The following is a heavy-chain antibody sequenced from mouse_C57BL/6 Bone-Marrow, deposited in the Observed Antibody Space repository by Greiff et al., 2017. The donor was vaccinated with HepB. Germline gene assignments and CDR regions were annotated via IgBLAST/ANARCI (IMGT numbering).Heavy chain of an antibody. CDR2: IRLKSDNYAT. V-gene: IGHV6-3*01. CDR3: TGEGLRRGYAMDY. J-gene: IGHJ4*01. CDR1: GFTFSNYW. D-gene: IGHD2-4*01. Sequence: EVHLVESGGGLVQPGGSMKLSCVASGFTFSNYWMNWVRQSPEKGLEWVAQIRLKSDNYATHYAESVKGRFTISRDDSKSSVYLQMNNLRAEDTGIYYCTGEGLRRGYAMDYWGQGTSVTVSS.